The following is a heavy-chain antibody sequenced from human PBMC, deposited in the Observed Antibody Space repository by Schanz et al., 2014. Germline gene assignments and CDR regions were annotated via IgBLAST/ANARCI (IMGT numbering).Heavy chain of an antibody. CDR3: AASSGWHPSTDY. CDR1: GFTFSSYA. J-gene: IGHJ4*02. CDR2: ISGSGGST. Sequence: PGGSLRLSCAASGFTFSSYAMSWVRQAPGKGLEWVSAISGSGGSTYYADSVKGRFTISRDNSKNTLYLQMNSLRVEDTAVYYCAASSGWHPSTDYWGQGTLVTVSS. D-gene: IGHD6-19*01. V-gene: IGHV3-23*01.